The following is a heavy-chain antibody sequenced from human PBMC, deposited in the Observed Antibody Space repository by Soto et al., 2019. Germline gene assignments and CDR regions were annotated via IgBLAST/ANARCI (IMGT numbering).Heavy chain of an antibody. D-gene: IGHD2-15*01. J-gene: IGHJ4*02. V-gene: IGHV3-23*01. CDR3: AKPLGYCSGCSCYPPGYSSGWYPYYFDY. Sequence: GGSLRLSCAASGFTFSSYAMSWVRQAPGKGLEWDSAISGSCGSTYYADSVKGRFTISRDNSKNTLYLQMNSLRAEDTAVYYCAKPLGYCSGCSCYPPGYSSGWYPYYFDYWGQGTLVTVSS. CDR2: ISGSCGST. CDR1: GFTFSSYA.